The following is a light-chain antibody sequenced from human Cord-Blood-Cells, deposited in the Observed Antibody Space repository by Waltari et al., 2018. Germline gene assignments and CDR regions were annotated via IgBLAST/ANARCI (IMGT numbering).Light chain of an antibody. CDR3: QQYNNWPQS. Sequence: EIVMTQSPATLSVSPGERATLSCRASQSVSSNLAWYQQKPGQAPRLLIYGASTRATGIPARFSGSGSVTEFTLTISGLQSEDFAVYYCQQYNNWPQSFGQGTKLEIK. CDR1: QSVSSN. CDR2: GAS. J-gene: IGKJ2*03. V-gene: IGKV3-15*01.